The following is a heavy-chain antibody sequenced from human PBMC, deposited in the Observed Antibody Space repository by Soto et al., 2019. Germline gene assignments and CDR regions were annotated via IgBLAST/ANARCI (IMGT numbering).Heavy chain of an antibody. V-gene: IGHV3-74*01. D-gene: IGHD6-19*01. CDR2: ISTDGSVT. CDR3: ARAPDSSGWCGFDY. J-gene: IGHJ4*02. Sequence: EVQLVESGGGLVQPGGSLSLSCAASGLTFSSYWMHWVRQAPGKGLVWVSRISTDGSVTTYADSVKGRFTISRDNAKNTLDLQMNSLRTEDTAVYYCARAPDSSGWCGFDYWGQGTLVTVSS. CDR1: GLTFSSYW.